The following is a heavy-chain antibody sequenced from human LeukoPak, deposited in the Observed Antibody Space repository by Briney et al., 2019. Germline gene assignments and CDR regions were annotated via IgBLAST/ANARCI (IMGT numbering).Heavy chain of an antibody. V-gene: IGHV3-74*01. D-gene: IGHD5-12*01. CDR2: INSDGSST. CDR3: ARVAQYGGYDLLWYFDY. J-gene: IGHJ4*02. CDR1: GFTFSSYW. Sequence: GGSLRLSCAASGFTFSSYWMHWVRQAPGKGLVWVSRINSDGSSTSYADSVKGRLTISRDNAKNTLYLQMNSLRAEDTAVYYCARVAQYGGYDLLWYFDYWGQGTLVTVSS.